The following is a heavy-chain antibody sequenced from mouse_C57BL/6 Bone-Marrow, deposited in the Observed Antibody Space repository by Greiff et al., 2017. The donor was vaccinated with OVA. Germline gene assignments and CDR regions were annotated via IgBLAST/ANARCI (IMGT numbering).Heavy chain of an antibody. D-gene: IGHD1-1*01. CDR2: IDPSDSYT. CDR3: ARGYYGSRGYWYFDV. V-gene: IGHV1-50*01. J-gene: IGHJ1*03. Sequence: QVQLQQPGAELVKPGASVKLSCKASGYTFTSYWMQWVKQRPGQGLEWIGEIDPSDSYTNYNQKFKGKATLTVGTSSSTAYMQLSSLTSEDSAVYYCARGYYGSRGYWYFDVWGTGTTVTVSS. CDR1: GYTFTSYW.